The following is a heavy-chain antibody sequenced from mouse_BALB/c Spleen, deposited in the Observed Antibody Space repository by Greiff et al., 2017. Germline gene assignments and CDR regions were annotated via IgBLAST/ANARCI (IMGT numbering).Heavy chain of an antibody. CDR1: GFTFSSYT. CDR2: ISNGGGSA. CDR3: ARPYYGSSYVTPAWFAY. Sequence: DVHLVESGGGLVQPGGSLKLSCAASGFTFSSYTMSWVRQTPEKRLEWVAYISNGGGSAYYPDTVKGRFTISRDNAKNTLYLQMSSLKSEDTAMYYCARPYYGSSYVTPAWFAYWGQGTLVTVSA. V-gene: IGHV5-12-2*01. D-gene: IGHD1-1*01. J-gene: IGHJ3*01.